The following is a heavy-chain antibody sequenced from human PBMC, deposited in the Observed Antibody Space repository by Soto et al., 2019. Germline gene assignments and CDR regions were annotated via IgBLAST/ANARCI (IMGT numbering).Heavy chain of an antibody. CDR1: GGSIISYY. CDR3: AREAGVRYPFAP. D-gene: IGHD3-9*01. V-gene: IGHV4-59*01. CDR2: IYYSGST. J-gene: IGHJ5*02. Sequence: PSETLSLTCTVSGGSIISYYWSWIRQPPGKGLEWIGYIYYSGSTNYNPSLKSRVTISVDTSKNQFSLRLSSVSAADTAMYYCAREAGVRYPFAPWGQGTLVTVSS.